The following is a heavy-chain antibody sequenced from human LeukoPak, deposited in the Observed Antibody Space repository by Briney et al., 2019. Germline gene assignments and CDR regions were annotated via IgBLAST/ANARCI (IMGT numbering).Heavy chain of an antibody. CDR2: INHSGST. J-gene: IGHJ3*02. D-gene: IGHD6-13*01. V-gene: IGHV4-34*01. Sequence: PSERLSLPCAVYGGSFSGYYWSWIRQPPGKGLEWIGEINHSGSTNYNPSLKSRVTISVDTSKNQFSLKVSSVTAADTAVYYCPRARPRTPLYSSSWSGAFDIWGQGTMVTVSS. CDR1: GGSFSGYY. CDR3: PRARPRTPLYSSSWSGAFDI.